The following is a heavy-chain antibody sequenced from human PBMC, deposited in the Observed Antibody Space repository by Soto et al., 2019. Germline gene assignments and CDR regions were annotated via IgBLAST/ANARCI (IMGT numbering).Heavy chain of an antibody. CDR2: IYYSGST. Sequence: PSETLSLTCTVSGGSISSGGYYWSWIRQHPGKGLEWIGYIYYSGSTYYNPSLKSRVTISVDTSKNQFSLKLSSVTAADTAVYYCARAKASGFGYGMDVWGQGTTVTVSS. V-gene: IGHV4-31*03. CDR1: GGSISSGGYY. D-gene: IGHD3-16*01. CDR3: ARAKASGFGYGMDV. J-gene: IGHJ6*02.